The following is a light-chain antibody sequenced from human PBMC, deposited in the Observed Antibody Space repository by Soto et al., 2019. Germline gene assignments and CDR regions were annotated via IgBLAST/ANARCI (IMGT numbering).Light chain of an antibody. J-gene: IGKJ5*01. CDR3: QQRSNWPPS. Sequence: EIVLTQSPATLSLSPGERATLSCRASESVSSYIAWYQQKPGQAPRLLIYDASNRATDIPARFSGSGSGTDFTLTISSLEPEDFAVYYCQQRSNWPPSFGQGTRLEMK. CDR2: DAS. V-gene: IGKV3-11*01. CDR1: ESVSSY.